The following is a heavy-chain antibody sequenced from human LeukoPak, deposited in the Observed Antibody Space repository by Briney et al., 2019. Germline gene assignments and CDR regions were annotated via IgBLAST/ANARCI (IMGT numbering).Heavy chain of an antibody. CDR1: GYTFTRYY. D-gene: IGHD6-13*01. CDR2: INPSGGST. J-gene: IGHJ4*02. Sequence: ASVTVSCKASGYTFTRYYMHWVRQAPGQGIEWMGIINPSGGSTSYAQKFQGRVTMTRDTSTSTVYMELSSLRSEDTAVYYCARDWDIIAAAMGDLDYWGQGTLVTVSS. CDR3: ARDWDIIAAAMGDLDY. V-gene: IGHV1-46*01.